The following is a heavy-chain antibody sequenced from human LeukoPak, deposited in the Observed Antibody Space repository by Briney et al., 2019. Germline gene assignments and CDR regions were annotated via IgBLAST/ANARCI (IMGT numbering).Heavy chain of an antibody. V-gene: IGHV1-2*02. CDR3: ASGDIVVVPAAPRYYYYYMDV. CDR2: INPNSGGT. J-gene: IGHJ6*03. D-gene: IGHD2-2*01. CDR1: GYTFTGYY. Sequence: GASVKVSCKASGYTFTGYYMHWVRQAPGQGLEWMGWINPNSGGTNYAQKFQGRVTMTRDTSISTAYMELSRLRSDDTAVYYCASGDIVVVPAAPRYYYYYMDVWGKGTMVTVSS.